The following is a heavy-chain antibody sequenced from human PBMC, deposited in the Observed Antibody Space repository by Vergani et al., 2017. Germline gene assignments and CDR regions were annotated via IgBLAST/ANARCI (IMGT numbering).Heavy chain of an antibody. J-gene: IGHJ4*02. V-gene: IGHV4-4*02. CDR1: GGSISSDNW. CDR3: ASNPRLGGDVVDS. CDR2: IHRSRST. D-gene: IGHD3-16*01. Sequence: QVQLQQWGPGLVTPSGTLSLTCAVYGGSISSDNWLNWVRQPPGKGLQWIGEIHRSRSTNYNPSLRRRVTISLDKSKNQFSLKLPSVTAADTAVYSCASNPRLGGDVVDSWGQATLVTVSS.